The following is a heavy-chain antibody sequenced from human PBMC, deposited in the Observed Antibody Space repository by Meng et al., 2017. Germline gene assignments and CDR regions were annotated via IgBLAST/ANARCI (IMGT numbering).Heavy chain of an antibody. CDR1: GGSFSGYY. V-gene: IGHV4-34*01. Sequence: GQPQQVGAGLLKPSETLSLTCAVYGGSFSGYYWSWIRQPPGKGLEWIGEINHSGSTNYNPSLKSRVTISVDTSKNQFSLKLSSVTAADTAVYYCASSGYSYGYRFDYWGQGTLVTVSS. CDR3: ASSGYSYGYRFDY. D-gene: IGHD5-18*01. J-gene: IGHJ4*02. CDR2: INHSGST.